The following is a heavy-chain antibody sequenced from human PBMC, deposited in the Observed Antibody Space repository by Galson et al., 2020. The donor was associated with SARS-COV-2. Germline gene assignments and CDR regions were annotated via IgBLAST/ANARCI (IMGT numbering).Heavy chain of an antibody. Sequence: SETLSLTCIVSGDSISSTTYYWGWIRQPPGKGPEWFGSINHSGRTNYNPSVKSRVTISVDTSNNHISLKLSSVTAADTAVYYCASSWAADWYFDLWGRGTLVTVSS. CDR1: GDSISSTTYY. D-gene: IGHD6-25*01. J-gene: IGHJ2*01. CDR2: INHSGRT. CDR3: ASSWAADWYFDL. V-gene: IGHV4-39*07.